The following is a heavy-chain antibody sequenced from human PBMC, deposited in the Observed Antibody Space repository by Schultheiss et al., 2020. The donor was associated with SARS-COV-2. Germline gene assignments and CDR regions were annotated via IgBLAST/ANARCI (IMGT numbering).Heavy chain of an antibody. CDR1: GGSFSGYY. D-gene: IGHD6-19*01. CDR2: IYYSGST. CDR3: ARDESDGGWYQTVFDY. J-gene: IGHJ4*02. Sequence: SQTLSLTCAVYGGSFSGYYWTWIRQHPGKGLEWIGYIYYSGSTYYNPSLKSLVTISVDTSKNQFSLKLSSVTAADTAVYYCARDESDGGWYQTVFDYWGQGTLVTVAS. V-gene: IGHV4-31*01.